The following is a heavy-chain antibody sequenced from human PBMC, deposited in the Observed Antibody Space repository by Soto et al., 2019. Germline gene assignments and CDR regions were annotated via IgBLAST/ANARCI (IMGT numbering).Heavy chain of an antibody. CDR2: IRSKANSYAT. D-gene: IGHD3-9*01. CDR3: TRHNDYDILTGRPDAFDI. Sequence: GESLKISCAASGFTFSGSAMHWVRQASGKGLEWVGRIRSKANSYATAYAASVKGRFTISRDDSKNTAYLQMNSLKTEDTAVYYCTRHNDYDILTGRPDAFDIWGQGTMVTVSS. CDR1: GFTFSGSA. V-gene: IGHV3-73*01. J-gene: IGHJ3*02.